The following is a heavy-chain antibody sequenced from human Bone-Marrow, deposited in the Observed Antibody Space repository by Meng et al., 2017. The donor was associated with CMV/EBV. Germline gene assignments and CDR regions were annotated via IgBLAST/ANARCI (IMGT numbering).Heavy chain of an antibody. CDR3: ARVPKTVRRGYSSGFDD. J-gene: IGHJ4*02. V-gene: IGHV1-18*01. CDR1: GYTFTSYH. D-gene: IGHD5-18*01. CDR2: ISAYNGDT. Sequence: ASVKVSCKASGYTFTSYHITWVRQAPGQGLEWMGWISAYNGDTNYAQKFQGRVTMTTDTSTSIAYMELRILRSDDTAVFYCARVPKTVRRGYSSGFDDWGQGTLVTVSS.